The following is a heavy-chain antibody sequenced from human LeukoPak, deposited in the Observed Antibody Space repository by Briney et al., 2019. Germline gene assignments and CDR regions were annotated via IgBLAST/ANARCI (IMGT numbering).Heavy chain of an antibody. J-gene: IGHJ4*02. CDR1: GFTFSSYT. V-gene: IGHV3-21*01. CDR3: ARDDSSGYYIRQYYFDY. D-gene: IGHD3-22*01. Sequence: GGSLRLSCAASGFTFSSYTMNWVRQAPGKGLEWVSSIISSSSFIYYADSVKGRFTISRDNAKNSLYLQMNSLRAEDTAVYYCARDDSSGYYIRQYYFDYWGQGTLVTVSS. CDR2: IISSSSFI.